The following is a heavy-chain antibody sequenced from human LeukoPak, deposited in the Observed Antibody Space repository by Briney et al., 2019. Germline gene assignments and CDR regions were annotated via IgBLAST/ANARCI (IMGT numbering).Heavy chain of an antibody. CDR3: ARLSRSSGWYGAEDY. CDR2: IYPGDSDT. CDR1: GYSFTSYW. Sequence: NRGESLKISCKRSGYSFTSYWIGWVRQMPGKGLEWMGIIYPGDSDTRYSPSFQGQVTISADKSISTAYLQWSSLKASDTAMYYCARLSRSSGWYGAEDYWGQGTLVTVSS. D-gene: IGHD6-19*01. J-gene: IGHJ4*02. V-gene: IGHV5-51*01.